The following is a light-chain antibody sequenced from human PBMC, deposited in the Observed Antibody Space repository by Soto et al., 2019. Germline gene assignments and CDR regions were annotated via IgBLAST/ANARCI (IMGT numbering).Light chain of an antibody. CDR3: QQYNNSPPWT. J-gene: IGKJ1*01. CDR2: GAS. CDR1: QSVSSNY. Sequence: EIVLTQSPGTLSLSPGERATLSCGASQSVSSNYLAWYQQKPGQAPTLLIYGASSRATGIPDRFSGSGSGTDFALTISRLQSEDFAVYYCQQYNNSPPWTFGQGTKVDIK. V-gene: IGKV3-20*01.